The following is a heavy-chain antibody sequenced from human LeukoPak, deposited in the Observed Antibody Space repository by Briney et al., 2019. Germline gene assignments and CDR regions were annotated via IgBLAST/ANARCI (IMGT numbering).Heavy chain of an antibody. CDR2: IYYSGST. Sequence: PSETPSLTCTVSGGSISPYFWSWIRQPPGKGLEWIGYIYYSGSTNYNPSLKSRVTISVDTSKNQFSLKLSSVTAADTAVYYCARRQTYFDYWGQGTLVTVSS. CDR3: ARRQTYFDY. CDR1: GGSISPYF. V-gene: IGHV4-59*08. J-gene: IGHJ4*02.